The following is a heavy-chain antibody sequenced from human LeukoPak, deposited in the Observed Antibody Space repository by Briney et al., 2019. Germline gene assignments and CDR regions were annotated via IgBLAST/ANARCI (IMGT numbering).Heavy chain of an antibody. D-gene: IGHD5-18*01. CDR2: IYYSGST. CDR3: ARTDTAMAYYYYGMDV. Sequence: SETLSLTCTVSGGSISSYYWSWIRQPPGKGLGWIGYIYYSGSTNYNPSLKSRVTISVDTSKNQFSLKLSSVTAADTAVYYCARTDTAMAYYYYGMDVWGQGTTVTVSS. V-gene: IGHV4-59*01. J-gene: IGHJ6*02. CDR1: GGSISSYY.